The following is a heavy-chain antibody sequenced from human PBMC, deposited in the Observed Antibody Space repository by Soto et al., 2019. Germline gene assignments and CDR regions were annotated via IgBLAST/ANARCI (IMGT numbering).Heavy chain of an antibody. J-gene: IGHJ5*02. D-gene: IGHD3-16*01. V-gene: IGHV3-48*01. CDR3: ARSPKRGRRWFDP. CDR2: ISSSSSTI. CDR1: GFTFSSYS. Sequence: GGSLRLSCAASGFTFSSYSMNWVRQAPGKGLEWVSYISSSSSTIYYADSVKGRFTISRDNAKNSLYLQMNSLRAEDTAVYYCARSPKRGRRWFDPWGQGTLVTVSS.